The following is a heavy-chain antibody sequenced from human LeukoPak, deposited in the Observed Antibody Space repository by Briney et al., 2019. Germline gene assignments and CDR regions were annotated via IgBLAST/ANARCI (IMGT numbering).Heavy chain of an antibody. CDR3: ARERVGYNWNDGGYFDY. CDR1: GFTFSSYV. CDR2: LSSSGSTI. D-gene: IGHD1-1*01. Sequence: GGSLRLSCAASGFTFSSYVMNWVRQAPGKGLEWVSYLSSSGSTICYADSVTGRFTISRGNAKSSLYLQMNRLRAEDTAVYYCARERVGYNWNDGGYFDYWGQGTLVTVSS. V-gene: IGHV3-48*03. J-gene: IGHJ4*02.